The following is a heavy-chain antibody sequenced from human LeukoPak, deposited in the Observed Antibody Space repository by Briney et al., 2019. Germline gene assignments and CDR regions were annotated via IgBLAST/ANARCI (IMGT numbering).Heavy chain of an antibody. Sequence: GGSLRLSCAASGFTFSSYSMNWVRQAPGKGLEWVSSISSSSSYIYYADSVKGRFTISRDNAKNSLYLQMNSLRAEDTAVYYCARHGYGDFVGNWFDPWGQGTLVTVSS. CDR1: GFTFSSYS. D-gene: IGHD4-17*01. CDR3: ARHGYGDFVGNWFDP. CDR2: ISSSSSYI. J-gene: IGHJ5*02. V-gene: IGHV3-21*01.